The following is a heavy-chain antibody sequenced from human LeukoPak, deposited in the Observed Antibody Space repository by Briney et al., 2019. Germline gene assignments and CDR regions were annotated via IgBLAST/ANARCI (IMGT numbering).Heavy chain of an antibody. CDR1: GFTFSSYS. CDR2: ISSSSSYI. V-gene: IGHV3-21*01. Sequence: GGSLRLSCAASGFTFSSYSMNWVRQAPGKGLEWVSSISSSSSYIYYAGSVKGRFAISRDNAKNSLYLQMNSLRAEDTAVYYCARGHYWGQGTLVTVSS. CDR3: ARGHY. J-gene: IGHJ4*02.